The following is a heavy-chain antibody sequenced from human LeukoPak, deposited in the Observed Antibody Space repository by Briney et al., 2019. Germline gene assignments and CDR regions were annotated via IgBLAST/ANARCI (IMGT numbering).Heavy chain of an antibody. J-gene: IGHJ5*02. D-gene: IGHD2-21*02. CDR2: IYSGST. CDR1: GFTVSSNS. Sequence: GGSLTLSCTVSGFTVSSNSMSWVRQAPGKGLEWVSFIYSGSTHYSDSVKGRFTISRDNSKNTLYLQMNSLRAEDTAVYYCARDLCGGDCYFSASWFDPWGQGTLVTVSS. V-gene: IGHV3-53*01. CDR3: ARDLCGGDCYFSASWFDP.